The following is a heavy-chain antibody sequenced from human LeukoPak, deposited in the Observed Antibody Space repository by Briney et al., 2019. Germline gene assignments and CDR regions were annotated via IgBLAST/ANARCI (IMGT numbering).Heavy chain of an antibody. CDR3: ARVRVPAATKRGAFDI. CDR1: GGSFSGYY. Sequence: PSETLSLTCAVYGGSFSGYYWSWIRQPPGKGLEWIGEINHSGSTNYNPSLKSRVTISVDTSKNQFSLKLSSVTAADTAVYYCARVRVPAATKRGAFDIWGQGTMVTVSS. D-gene: IGHD2-2*01. V-gene: IGHV4-34*01. J-gene: IGHJ3*02. CDR2: INHSGST.